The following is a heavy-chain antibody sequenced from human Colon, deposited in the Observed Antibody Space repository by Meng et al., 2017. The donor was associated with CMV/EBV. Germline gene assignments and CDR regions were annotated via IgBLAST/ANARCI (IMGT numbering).Heavy chain of an antibody. Sequence: SETLSLTCSVSGDSISSYYWNWVRQPPGKGLEWIGYIFYTGSTNYSPSLKSRVTISVDTSKNLFSMTLTSVTAADAAVYYCAGSGSYFQHWGQGTLVTVSS. CDR3: AGSGSYFQH. V-gene: IGHV4-59*01. D-gene: IGHD1-26*01. CDR2: IFYTGST. J-gene: IGHJ1*01. CDR1: GDSISSYY.